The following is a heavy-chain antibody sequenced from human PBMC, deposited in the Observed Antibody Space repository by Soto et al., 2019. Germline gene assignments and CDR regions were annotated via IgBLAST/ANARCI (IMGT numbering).Heavy chain of an antibody. Sequence: ASVKVSCKASGFTFTSSAVQWVRQARGQRLEWIGWIVVGSGNTNYAQKFQERVTITRDMSTSTAYMELSSLRSEDTAVYYCAAETHYYDSSGYYYGLDNWGQGTLVTVSS. CDR3: AAETHYYDSSGYYYGLDN. CDR1: GFTFTSSA. V-gene: IGHV1-58*01. J-gene: IGHJ4*02. D-gene: IGHD3-22*01. CDR2: IVVGSGNT.